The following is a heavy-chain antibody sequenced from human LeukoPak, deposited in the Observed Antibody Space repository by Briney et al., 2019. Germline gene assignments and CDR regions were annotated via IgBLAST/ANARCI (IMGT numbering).Heavy chain of an antibody. V-gene: IGHV3-23*01. Sequence: PGGSLRLSCAASGFTFSSYAMSWVRQAPGKGLEWVSAISSSGGSTYYADSVKGRFTISRDNSKNTLYLQMNSLRAEDTAVYYCAKHDYGDHHYYYYYMDVWGKGTTVTVSS. CDR2: ISSSGGST. CDR3: AKHDYGDHHYYYYYMDV. CDR1: GFTFSSYA. J-gene: IGHJ6*03. D-gene: IGHD4-17*01.